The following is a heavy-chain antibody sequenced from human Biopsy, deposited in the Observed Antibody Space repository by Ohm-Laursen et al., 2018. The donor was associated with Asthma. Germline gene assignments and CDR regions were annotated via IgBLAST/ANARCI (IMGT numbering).Heavy chain of an antibody. Sequence: SLRLSCAASGFTFDNYTMHWVRQAPGKGLEWVTIISYDGRNTYYADSVEGRFTISRDNSKNTLFLQMSSLKPENTAVYYCARGGLHYYEYYGMDVWGQGTTVTVSS. J-gene: IGHJ6*02. CDR1: GFTFDNYT. CDR2: ISYDGRNT. V-gene: IGHV3-30*04. CDR3: ARGGLHYYEYYGMDV. D-gene: IGHD2-21*02.